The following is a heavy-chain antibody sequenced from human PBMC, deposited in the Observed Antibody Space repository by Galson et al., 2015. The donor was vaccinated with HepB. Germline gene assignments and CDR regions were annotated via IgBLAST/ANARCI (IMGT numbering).Heavy chain of an antibody. D-gene: IGHD3-10*01. CDR3: AGNYYGSGSYHNAFDI. Sequence: SVKVSCKASGYTFTSYYMHWVRQAPGQGLEWMGIIDPSGGTTSYAQRLPGRVTMTRDTSTSTVYMELSSLRSEDTAVYYCAGNYYGSGSYHNAFDIWGQGTMVTVSS. CDR2: IDPSGGTT. CDR1: GYTFTSYY. V-gene: IGHV1-46*04. J-gene: IGHJ3*02.